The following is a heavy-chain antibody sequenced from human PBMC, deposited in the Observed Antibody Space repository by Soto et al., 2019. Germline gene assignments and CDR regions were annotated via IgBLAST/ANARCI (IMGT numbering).Heavy chain of an antibody. V-gene: IGHV3-66*01. Sequence: EVQLVESGGDLVQPGGSLRLSCAASGLTVSNNYMSWVRQTAGKGLEWVSIIYSAGNTFYADSVQGRFTISRDNSKNTVHLQMNNVRGEDTAVYYCARLRVALAENAFDIWGQGTVVTVSA. J-gene: IGHJ3*02. CDR2: IYSAGNT. D-gene: IGHD6-19*01. CDR3: ARLRVALAENAFDI. CDR1: GLTVSNNY.